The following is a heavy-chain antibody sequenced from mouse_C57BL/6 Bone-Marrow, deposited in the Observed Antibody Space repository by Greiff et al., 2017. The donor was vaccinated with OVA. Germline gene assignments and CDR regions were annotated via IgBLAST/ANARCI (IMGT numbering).Heavy chain of an antibody. CDR2: IDPETGGT. J-gene: IGHJ3*01. CDR3: TRGNWAWFAY. D-gene: IGHD4-1*01. Sequence: LVESGAELVRPGASVTLSCKASGYTFTDYEMHWVKQTPVHGLEWIGAIDPETGGTAYNQKFKGKAILTADKSSSTAYMELRSLTSEDSAVYYCTRGNWAWFAYWGQGTLVTVSA. CDR1: GYTFTDYE. V-gene: IGHV1-15*01.